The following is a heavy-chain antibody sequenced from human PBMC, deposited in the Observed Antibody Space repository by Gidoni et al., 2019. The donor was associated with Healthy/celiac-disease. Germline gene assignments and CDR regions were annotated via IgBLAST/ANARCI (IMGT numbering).Heavy chain of an antibody. Sequence: QVQLVQSGAEVQKPGSSVKVSCKASGGTFSSYAISWGRQAPGQGLEWMGGIIRIFGTASYAQKFQGRGTITADDTTSTAYMELSSRGSEDTAVYYCARGRDVDTAMAFPLLDYWGQGTLVTVSS. CDR3: ARGRDVDTAMAFPLLDY. J-gene: IGHJ4*02. V-gene: IGHV1-69*01. CDR1: GGTFSSYA. D-gene: IGHD5-18*01. CDR2: IIRIFGTA.